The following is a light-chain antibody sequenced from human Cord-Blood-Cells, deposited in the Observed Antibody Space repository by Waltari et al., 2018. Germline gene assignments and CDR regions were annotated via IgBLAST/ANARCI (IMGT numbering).Light chain of an antibody. CDR3: QQRSNWPWT. J-gene: IGKJ1*01. V-gene: IGKV3-11*01. Sequence: EIVLNQSPATLSFAPGERDNLSCRASQSVSSYLAWYQQKPGQAPRLLIYDASNRATGIPARFSGSGSGTDFTLTISSLEPEDFAVYYCQQRSNWPWTFGQGTKVEIE. CDR2: DAS. CDR1: QSVSSY.